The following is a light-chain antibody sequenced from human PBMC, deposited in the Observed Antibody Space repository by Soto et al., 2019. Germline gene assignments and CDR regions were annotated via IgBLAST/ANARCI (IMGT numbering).Light chain of an antibody. CDR1: SSDVGSYNL. CDR2: EGS. J-gene: IGLJ2*01. V-gene: IGLV2-23*01. CDR3: CSSAGSSTL. Sequence: QSALTQPASVSGSPGQSITISCTGTSSDVGSYNLVSWYQQHPGKAPKLMIYEGSKRPSGVSNRFSGSKSGNTASLTIPGLQAEDEADYYCCSSAGSSTLFGGGTKLTVL.